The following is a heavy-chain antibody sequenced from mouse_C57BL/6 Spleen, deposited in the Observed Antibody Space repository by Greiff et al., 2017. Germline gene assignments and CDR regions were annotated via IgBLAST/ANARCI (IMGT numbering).Heavy chain of an antibody. Sequence: QVQLKESGAELVKPGASVKISCKASGYAFSSYWMNWVKQRPGKGLEWIGQIYPGDGDTNYNGKFKGKATLTADKSSSTAYMQLSSLTSEDSAVYFCARWGDGYFDVWGTGTTVTVSS. CDR3: ARWGDGYFDV. V-gene: IGHV1-80*01. D-gene: IGHD3-3*01. CDR1: GYAFSSYW. J-gene: IGHJ1*03. CDR2: IYPGDGDT.